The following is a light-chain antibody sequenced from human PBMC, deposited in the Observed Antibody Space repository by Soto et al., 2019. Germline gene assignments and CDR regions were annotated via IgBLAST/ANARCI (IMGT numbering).Light chain of an antibody. V-gene: IGKV1-39*01. Sequence: DIQMTQSPSSLSASAGDRVTITCRASQSISSYLNWYQQKPGKAPKLLIYAASSLQSGVPSRFSGSGSGTDFTLTISSLQREDFATYYCQQSYSTPRTFGQGTMVDIK. CDR2: AAS. J-gene: IGKJ1*01. CDR3: QQSYSTPRT. CDR1: QSISSY.